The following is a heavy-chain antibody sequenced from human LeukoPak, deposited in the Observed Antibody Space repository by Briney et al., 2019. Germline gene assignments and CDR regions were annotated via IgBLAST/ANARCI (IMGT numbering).Heavy chain of an antibody. CDR2: IYYSGST. J-gene: IGHJ4*02. D-gene: IGHD2-2*01. Sequence: PSETLSLTCTVSGGSISGYYRSWIRQPPGKGLEWIGNIYYSGSTNYNPSLKSRVIISVDTSKNQFSLKLSSVTAADTAVYYCARLSSSNQSKGDYWGQGTLVTVSS. CDR3: ARLSSSNQSKGDY. CDR1: GGSISGYY. V-gene: IGHV4-59*01.